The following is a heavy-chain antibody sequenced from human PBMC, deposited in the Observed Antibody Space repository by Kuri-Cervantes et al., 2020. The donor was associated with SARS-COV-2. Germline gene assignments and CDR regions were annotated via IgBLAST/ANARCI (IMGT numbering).Heavy chain of an antibody. CDR3: ARGGWIAATDYFDY. J-gene: IGHJ4*02. Sequence: GGSLRLSCAASGFTFSSYSMNWVRQAPGKGLEWVSYISSSSSTIYYADSVKGRFTISRDNAKNSLYPQMNSLRAEDTAVYYCARGGWIAATDYFDYWGQGTLVTVSS. D-gene: IGHD6-13*01. V-gene: IGHV3-48*04. CDR1: GFTFSSYS. CDR2: ISSSSSTI.